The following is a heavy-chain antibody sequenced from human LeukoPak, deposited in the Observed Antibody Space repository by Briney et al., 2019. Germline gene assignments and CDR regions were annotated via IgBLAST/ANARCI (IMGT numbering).Heavy chain of an antibody. Sequence: GGSLRLSCAASGFTFSNYAMHWVRQAPGKGLDWVAVISYDGSNKYYADSVKGRFTISRDNSKNTLYLQMNSLRAEDTAVYYCAKDSSGWFDYWGQGTLVTVSS. CDR3: AKDSSGWFDY. D-gene: IGHD6-19*01. CDR2: ISYDGSNK. J-gene: IGHJ4*02. CDR1: GFTFSNYA. V-gene: IGHV3-30*04.